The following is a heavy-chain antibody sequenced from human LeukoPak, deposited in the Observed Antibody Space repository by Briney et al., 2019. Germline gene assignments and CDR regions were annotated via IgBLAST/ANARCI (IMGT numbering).Heavy chain of an antibody. CDR1: GFTFSNHY. J-gene: IGHJ4*02. D-gene: IGHD4-11*01. CDR3: ARDGDTTSKVDY. V-gene: IGHV3-11*01. Sequence: GSLRLSCAASGFTFSNHYMSWIRQAPGKGLEWVSYITSIDSGGFYADSVKGRFTISRDNAKNSLYLQMNSLRVEDTAVYYCARDGDTTSKVDYLGQGTLVTVSS. CDR2: ITSIDSGG.